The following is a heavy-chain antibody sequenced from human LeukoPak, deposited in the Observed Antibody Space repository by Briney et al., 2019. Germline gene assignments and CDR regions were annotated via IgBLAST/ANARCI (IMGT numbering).Heavy chain of an antibody. D-gene: IGHD5-18*01. CDR1: GFTFSSYS. CDR3: ARDGGQLWLRAGSLDY. V-gene: IGHV3-48*01. CDR2: ISSSSSTI. J-gene: IGHJ4*02. Sequence: AGGSLRLSCAASGFTFSSYSMNWVRQAPGKGLEWVSYISSSSSTIYYADSVKGRFTTSRDNAKNSLYLQMNSLRAEDTAVYYCARDGGQLWLRAGSLDYWGQGTLVTVSS.